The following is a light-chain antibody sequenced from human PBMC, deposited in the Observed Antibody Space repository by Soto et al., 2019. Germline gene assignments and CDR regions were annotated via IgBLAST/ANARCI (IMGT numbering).Light chain of an antibody. CDR3: QQYSTYPIT. V-gene: IGKV1-5*03. CDR2: KAS. CDR1: QSVTTW. J-gene: IGKJ5*01. Sequence: DIQMTQSPSTLSASVGDRVTITCRASQSVTTWLACYQQKPGKAPKLLIYKASNLESGLPSRFTGSGSGTEFTLTTSSLQSDDFATYYCQQYSTYPITFGLGTRLEIK.